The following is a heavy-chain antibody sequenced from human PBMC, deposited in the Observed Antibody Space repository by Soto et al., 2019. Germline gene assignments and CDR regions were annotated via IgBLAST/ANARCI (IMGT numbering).Heavy chain of an antibody. J-gene: IGHJ3*02. V-gene: IGHV1-2*02. CDR1: GYTFTGYY. CDR3: AREGYSSGNAFEI. CDR2: INPNSGGT. D-gene: IGHD6-19*01. Sequence: SVKVSCKASGYTFTGYYMHWVRQAPGQGLEWMGWINPNSGGTNYAQKFQGRVTMTRDTSISTAYMELSRLRSDDTAVYYCAREGYSSGNAFEIWGQGTMVAVSS.